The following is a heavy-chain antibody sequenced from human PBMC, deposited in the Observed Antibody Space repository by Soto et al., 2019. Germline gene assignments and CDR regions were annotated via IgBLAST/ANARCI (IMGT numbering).Heavy chain of an antibody. CDR2: INPNSGGT. D-gene: IGHD3-3*01. Sequence: ASVKVSCKASGYTFTGYYMHWVRQAPGQGLEWMGWINPNSGGTNYAQKFQGWVTMTRDTSISTAYMELSRLRSDDTAVYYCASGIFGVVSPDAFDIWGQGTMVTVSS. CDR3: ASGIFGVVSPDAFDI. J-gene: IGHJ3*02. V-gene: IGHV1-2*04. CDR1: GYTFTGYY.